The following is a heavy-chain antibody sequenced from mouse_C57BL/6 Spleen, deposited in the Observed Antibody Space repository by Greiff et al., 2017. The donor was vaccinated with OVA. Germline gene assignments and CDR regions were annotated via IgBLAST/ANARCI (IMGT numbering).Heavy chain of an antibody. CDR2: INPSSGYT. CDR1: GYTFTSYW. V-gene: IGHV1-7*01. CDR3: ARLGTTLVAPGYVDV. Sequence: QVQLKESGAELAKPGASVKLSCKASGYTFTSYWMHWVKQRPGQGLEWIGYINPSSGYTKYNQKFTDKATLTADKSSSPAYMQLSSLTYEDSAVYYCARLGTTLVAPGYVDVWGTGTTVTVSS. D-gene: IGHD1-1*01. J-gene: IGHJ1*03.